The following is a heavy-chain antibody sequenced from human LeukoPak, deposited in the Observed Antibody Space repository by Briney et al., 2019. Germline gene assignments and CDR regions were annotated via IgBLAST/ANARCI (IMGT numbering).Heavy chain of an antibody. D-gene: IGHD2-2*01. J-gene: IGHJ4*02. CDR2: ISYDGSNK. Sequence: GRSLRLSCAASGFTFSSYGMHWVRQAPGKGLEWVAVISYDGSNKYYADSVKGRFTISRDNSKNTLYLQMNSLRAEDTAVYYCAKRIGRTSLPIDYWGQGTLVTVSS. CDR3: AKRIGRTSLPIDY. V-gene: IGHV3-30*18. CDR1: GFTFSSYG.